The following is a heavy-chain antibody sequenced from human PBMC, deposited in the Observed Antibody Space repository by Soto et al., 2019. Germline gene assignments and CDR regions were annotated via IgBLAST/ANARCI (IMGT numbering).Heavy chain of an antibody. Sequence: QVQLQESGPGLLKPSQTLSLTCSVSGGSLISGGYYWRWLRQRPGNGLEWIGYVYYTGVTYYNPSLKSRVTISVDTSKNQFSLNLTSVTAADTAVYYCARDLTSNLNCFDPWGQGTLVTVSS. CDR3: ARDLTSNLNCFDP. J-gene: IGHJ5*02. CDR2: VYYTGVT. V-gene: IGHV4-31*03. CDR1: GGSLISGGYY. D-gene: IGHD2-2*01.